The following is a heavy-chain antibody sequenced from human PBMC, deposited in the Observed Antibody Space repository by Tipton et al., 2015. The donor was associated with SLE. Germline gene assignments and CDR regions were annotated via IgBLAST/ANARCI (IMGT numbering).Heavy chain of an antibody. D-gene: IGHD2-8*01. CDR3: ARAGLDVLMVYATYFDY. Sequence: SLRLSCAASGLTFSSNWMSWVRQAPGKGMEWVATINQDGSERYYVDSMKGRFTISRDNSKNSLYLQMNSLRAEDTAVYNCARAGLDVLMVYATYFDYWGQGSLVTSSS. CDR1: GLTFSSNW. V-gene: IGHV3-7*01. CDR2: INQDGSER. J-gene: IGHJ4*02.